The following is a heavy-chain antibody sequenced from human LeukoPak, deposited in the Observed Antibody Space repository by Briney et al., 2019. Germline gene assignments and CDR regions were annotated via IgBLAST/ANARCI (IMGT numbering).Heavy chain of an antibody. CDR2: IIPILGIA. D-gene: IGHD5-18*01. CDR3: ARDASRTAPYNYYYYGMDV. Sequence: ASVKVSCKASGGTFSSYAISWVRQAPGQGLEWMGRIIPILGIANYAQKLQGRVTITADKSTSTAYMELSSLRSEDTAVYYCARDASRTAPYNYYYYGMDVWGQGTTVTVSS. V-gene: IGHV1-69*04. CDR1: GGTFSSYA. J-gene: IGHJ6*02.